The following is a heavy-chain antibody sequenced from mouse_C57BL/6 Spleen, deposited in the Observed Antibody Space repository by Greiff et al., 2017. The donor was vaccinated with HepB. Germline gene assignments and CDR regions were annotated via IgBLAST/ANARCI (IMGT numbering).Heavy chain of an antibody. V-gene: IGHV5-17*01. CDR2: ISSGSSTI. Sequence: EVQGVESGGGLVKPGGSLKLSCAASGFTFSDYGMHWVRQAPEKGLEWVAYISSGSSTIYYADTVKGRFTISRDNAKNTLFLQMTSLRSEDTAMYYCARNYYGSSLYAMDYWGHGTSVTVSS. J-gene: IGHJ4*01. D-gene: IGHD1-1*01. CDR1: GFTFSDYG. CDR3: ARNYYGSSLYAMDY.